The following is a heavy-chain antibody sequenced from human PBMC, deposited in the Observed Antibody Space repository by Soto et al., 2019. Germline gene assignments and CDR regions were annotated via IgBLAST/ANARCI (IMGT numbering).Heavy chain of an antibody. J-gene: IGHJ6*02. CDR2: IDPSDSYT. D-gene: IGHD1-26*01. Sequence: PGESRKISCKGSGYSFTSYWISWVRQMPGKGLEWMGRIDPSDSYTNYSPSFQGHVTISADKSISTAYLQWSSLKASDTATYYCASFIVGATDYYYGMDVWGQGTTVTVSS. CDR1: GYSFTSYW. V-gene: IGHV5-10-1*01. CDR3: ASFIVGATDYYYGMDV.